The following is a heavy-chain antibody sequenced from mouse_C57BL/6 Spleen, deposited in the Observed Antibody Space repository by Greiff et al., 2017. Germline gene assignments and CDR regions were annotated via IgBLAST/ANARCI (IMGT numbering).Heavy chain of an antibody. CDR3: TSGTGYYGNFRYFDF. V-gene: IGHV14-4*01. Sequence: EVQLQQSGAELVRPGASVKLSCTASGFNIKDDYMHWVKQRPEQGLEWIGWIDPENGDTEYASKFQGKATITADTSSNTAYLQLSSLTSEDTAVDYGTSGTGYYGNFRYFDFWGTGTTVTVSA. J-gene: IGHJ1*03. CDR1: GFNIKDDY. CDR2: IDPENGDT. D-gene: IGHD2-1*01.